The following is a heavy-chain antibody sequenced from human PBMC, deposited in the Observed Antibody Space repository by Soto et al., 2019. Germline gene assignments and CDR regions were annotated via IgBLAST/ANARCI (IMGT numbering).Heavy chain of an antibody. V-gene: IGHV3-30*03. CDR1: GFTFSSYG. D-gene: IGHD3-10*01. CDR2: ISYDGSNK. CDR3: ARIRGAGWELHYNYFDN. J-gene: IGHJ4*02. Sequence: PGGSLRLSCAASGFTFSSYGMHWVRQAPGKGLEWVAVISYDGSNKYYADSVKGRFTISRDNSKNTLYLHMNSLSVEDSAVYYCARIRGAGWELHYNYFDNWGQGTLVTVSS.